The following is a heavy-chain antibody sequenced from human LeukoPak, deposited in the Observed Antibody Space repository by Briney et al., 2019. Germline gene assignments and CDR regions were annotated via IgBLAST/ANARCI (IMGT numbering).Heavy chain of an antibody. V-gene: IGHV3-23*01. J-gene: IGHJ4*02. CDR3: AKPRGYSYGHFDY. Sequence: GESLRLSCAASGFTFSSYAMSWVRQAPGKGLEWVSGISGSGGSTYYADSVKGRFTISRDNSKNTLYLQMNSLRAEDTAVYYCAKPRGYSYGHFDYWGQGTLVTVSS. CDR1: GFTFSSYA. CDR2: ISGSGGST. D-gene: IGHD5-18*01.